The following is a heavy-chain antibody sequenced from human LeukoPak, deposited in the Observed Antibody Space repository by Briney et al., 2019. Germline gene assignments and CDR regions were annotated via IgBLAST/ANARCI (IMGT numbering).Heavy chain of an antibody. V-gene: IGHV1-2*02. Sequence: ASVKVSCKASGYTFIGYYIHWMRQAPGQGLEWMGWINPKRGVTTYAQKFQGRVTMTRDTSITTAYMELTRLRSDDTTIYYCARERNYGDYGNAFDVWGQGTKVTVSS. CDR2: INPKRGVT. CDR3: ARERNYGDYGNAFDV. CDR1: GYTFIGYY. J-gene: IGHJ3*01. D-gene: IGHD4-17*01.